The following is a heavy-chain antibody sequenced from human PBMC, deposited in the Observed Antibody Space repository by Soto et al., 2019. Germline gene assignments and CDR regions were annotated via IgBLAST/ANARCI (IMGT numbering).Heavy chain of an antibody. CDR1: GGTFSSYT. Sequence: QVQLVQSGAEVKKPGSSVKVSCKASGGTFSSYTISWVRQAPGQGLEWMGRIIPILGIANYAQKFQGRVTITADKSTSPAYMELSSLSSEDTAVYYCARDIFMEQQVVVGSLDVDYWGQGTLVTVSS. CDR2: IIPILGIA. V-gene: IGHV1-69*08. D-gene: IGHD6-13*01. CDR3: ARDIFMEQQVVVGSLDVDY. J-gene: IGHJ4*02.